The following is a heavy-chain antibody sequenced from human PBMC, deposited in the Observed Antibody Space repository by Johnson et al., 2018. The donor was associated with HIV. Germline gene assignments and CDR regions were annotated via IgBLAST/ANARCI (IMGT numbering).Heavy chain of an antibody. CDR3: AKRVHSYGYAGAFDI. J-gene: IGHJ3*02. CDR1: GFTFRNFY. V-gene: IGHV3-11*04. CDR2: ISSDTTTM. D-gene: IGHD5-18*01. Sequence: QVQLVESGGGLVQPGGSLRLSCAASGFTFRNFYMSWIRQAPGKGLEWVAYISSDTTTMYYSDSVRGRFTISRDNVKNSLHLQMNSFRAEDTAVCYCAKRVHSYGYAGAFDIWGQGTMVTVSS.